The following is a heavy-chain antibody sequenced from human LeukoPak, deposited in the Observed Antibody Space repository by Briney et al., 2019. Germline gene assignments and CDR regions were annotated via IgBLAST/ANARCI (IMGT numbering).Heavy chain of an antibody. Sequence: SETLSLTCTVSGDSISSSSYYWGWIRQPPGKGLEWIGSIYYSGSTYYNSSLKSRVTISVDTSKNQFSLKLRSVTAADSAVYYCASGVANWNGAYYYYYMDAWGKGTTVTVSS. J-gene: IGHJ6*03. CDR2: IYYSGST. V-gene: IGHV4-39*07. CDR3: ASGVANWNGAYYYYYMDA. CDR1: GDSISSSSYY. D-gene: IGHD1-1*01.